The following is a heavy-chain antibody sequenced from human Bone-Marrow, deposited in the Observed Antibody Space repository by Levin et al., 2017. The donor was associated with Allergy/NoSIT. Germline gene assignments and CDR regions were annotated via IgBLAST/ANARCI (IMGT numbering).Heavy chain of an antibody. CDR3: ARGAVRVPAATPGEDYSNWFDP. V-gene: IGHV3-13*01. D-gene: IGHD2-2*01. CDR2: IGTAGDT. CDR1: GFTFSSYD. J-gene: IGHJ5*02. Sequence: RSGGSLRLSCAASGFTFSSYDMHWVRQATGKGLEWVSAIGTAGDTYYPGSVKGRFTISRENAKNSLYLQMNSLRAGDTAVYYCARGAVRVPAATPGEDYSNWFDPWGQGTLVTVSS.